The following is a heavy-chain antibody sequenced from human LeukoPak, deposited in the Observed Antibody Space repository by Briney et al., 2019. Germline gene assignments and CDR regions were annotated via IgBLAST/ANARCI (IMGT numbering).Heavy chain of an antibody. V-gene: IGHV3-20*04. CDR3: AGATPRTPGHFDY. D-gene: IGHD4-23*01. CDR1: GFNFEDYD. Sequence: GGSLRLSCTASGFNFEDYDMTWIRQVPGQGLEWVSGINWSGRSTGYAYSVKGRFTISRDNAKNSLYPQMNNLRAGEDTALYYCAGATPRTPGHFDYWGQGTLVTVSS. J-gene: IGHJ4*02. CDR2: INWSGRST.